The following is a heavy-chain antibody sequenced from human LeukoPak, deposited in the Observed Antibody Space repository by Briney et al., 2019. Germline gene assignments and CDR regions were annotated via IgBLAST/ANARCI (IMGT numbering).Heavy chain of an antibody. CDR3: ATLGDCTGSTCYTIDN. V-gene: IGHV4-38-2*02. Sequence: SETLSLTCTVSGYSISSGYYWGWIRQPPGKGLEWIGSIYHSGSTYYNPSLKSRVSISVDTSANHVSLRLSSVTVADTGVYYCATLGDCTGSTCYTIDNWGQGTLVSVSS. CDR2: IYHSGST. CDR1: GYSISSGYY. D-gene: IGHD2-2*02. J-gene: IGHJ4*02.